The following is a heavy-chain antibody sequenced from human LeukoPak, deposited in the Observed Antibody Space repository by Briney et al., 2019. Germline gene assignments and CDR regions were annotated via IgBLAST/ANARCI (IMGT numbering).Heavy chain of an antibody. CDR2: IKTDGSEK. CDR1: GFTFSNYW. V-gene: IGHV3-7*01. CDR3: ARDRLYGWGYCSSTSCSAPGYFDY. J-gene: IGHJ4*02. Sequence: GGSLRLSCEGSGFTFSNYWMGWVRQAPGKGLQWVANIKTDGSEKYYVDSVKGRFTISRDNAKNSLYLQMNSLRAEDTAVYYCARDRLYGWGYCSSTSCSAPGYFDYWGQGTLVTVSS. D-gene: IGHD2-2*01.